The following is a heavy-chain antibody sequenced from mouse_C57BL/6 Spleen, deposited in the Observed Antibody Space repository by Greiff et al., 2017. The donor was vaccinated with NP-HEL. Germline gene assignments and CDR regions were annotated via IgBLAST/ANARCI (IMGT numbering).Heavy chain of an antibody. CDR1: GYSITSDY. CDR2: ISYSGST. Sequence: EVQLQESGPGLAKPSQTLSLTCSVTGYSITSDYWNWIRKFPGNKLEYMGYISYSGSTYYNPSLKSRISITRDTSKNQYYLQLNSVTTEDTATYYCARSGYYYGSSDVFDYAMDYWGQGTSVTVSS. J-gene: IGHJ4*01. D-gene: IGHD1-1*01. CDR3: ARSGYYYGSSDVFDYAMDY. V-gene: IGHV3-8*01.